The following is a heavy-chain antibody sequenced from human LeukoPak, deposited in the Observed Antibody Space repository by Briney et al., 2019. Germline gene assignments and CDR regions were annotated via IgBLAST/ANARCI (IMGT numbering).Heavy chain of an antibody. CDR1: GFTFSSYS. D-gene: IGHD3-3*01. CDR3: ARVFRDFWSGYALDY. J-gene: IGHJ4*02. Sequence: GGSLRLSCAASGFTFSSYSMNWVRQAPGKGLEWVSSISSSSSYIYYADSVKSRFTISTDNAKNSLYLQMNSLRAEDTAVYYCARVFRDFWSGYALDYWGQGTLVTVSS. V-gene: IGHV3-21*01. CDR2: ISSSSSYI.